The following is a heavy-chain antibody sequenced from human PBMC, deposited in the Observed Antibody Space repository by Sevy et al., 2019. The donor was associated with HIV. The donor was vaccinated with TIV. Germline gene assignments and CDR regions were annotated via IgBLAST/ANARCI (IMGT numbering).Heavy chain of an antibody. CDR2: IWYDGSEK. D-gene: IGHD2-21*02. CDR3: AKDFGECLLLSRRAFDI. CDR1: GFTFTRDG. V-gene: IGHV3-33*06. J-gene: IGHJ3*02. Sequence: GGSLRLSCVASGFTFTRDGMHWVRQAPGKGLEWVAIIWYDGSEKYYADSVKGRFTISRDNSKNTLYLQMNSLRAEDTAVYYCAKDFGECLLLSRRAFDIWGQGTMVTVSS.